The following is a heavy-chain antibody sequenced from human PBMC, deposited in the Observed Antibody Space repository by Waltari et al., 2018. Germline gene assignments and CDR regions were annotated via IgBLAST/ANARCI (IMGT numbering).Heavy chain of an antibody. CDR2: IYHSGST. CDR1: GYSISSGYY. CDR3: ARFPYGSGSPFLDY. D-gene: IGHD3-10*01. Sequence: QVQLQESGPGLVKPSETLSLTCAVSGYSISSGYYWGWIRQPPGKGLEWIGSIYHSGSTYYNPSLKSRVTISVDTSKNQFSLKLSSVTAADTAVYYCARFPYGSGSPFLDYWGQGTLVTVSS. V-gene: IGHV4-38-2*01. J-gene: IGHJ4*02.